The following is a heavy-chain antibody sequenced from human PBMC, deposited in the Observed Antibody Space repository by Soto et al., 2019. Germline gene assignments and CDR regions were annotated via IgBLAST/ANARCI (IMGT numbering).Heavy chain of an antibody. V-gene: IGHV1-69*02. CDR1: GDTFTFYS. J-gene: IGHJ4*02. CDR3: ASSYGSGYRAFDY. D-gene: IGHD3-10*01. CDR2: INPILSMS. Sequence: QVQLVQSGAEVKRPGSSVKVSCKASGDTFTFYSINWVRQAPGLGLEWMGRINPILSMSNYAQRFQGRVTMTADKSTSTAYMELSNLRSEDTAIYYCASSYGSGYRAFDYWGQGALVTVSS.